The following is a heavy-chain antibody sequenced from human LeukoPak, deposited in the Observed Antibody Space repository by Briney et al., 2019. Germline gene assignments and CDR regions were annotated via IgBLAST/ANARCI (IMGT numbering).Heavy chain of an antibody. CDR2: ISGNSDYI. Sequence: PGESLRLSCATSGLTFSSFSMNWVRQAPGKGLEWVSSISGNSDYIYYGDSVKGRFSISRDNAKNSVYLQMNSLRVEDTAVYYCARDFGWWGQGTLVTVSS. CDR3: ARDFGW. CDR1: GLTFSSFS. D-gene: IGHD3-10*01. J-gene: IGHJ4*02. V-gene: IGHV3-21*01.